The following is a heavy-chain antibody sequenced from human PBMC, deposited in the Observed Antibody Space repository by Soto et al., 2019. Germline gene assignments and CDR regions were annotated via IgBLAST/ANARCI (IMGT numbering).Heavy chain of an antibody. CDR2: IYSGGST. V-gene: IGHV3-66*01. CDR1: GFTVSSNS. J-gene: IGHJ4*02. D-gene: IGHD1-26*01. Sequence: EVPLVESGGGLVQPGGSLRLSCAASGFTVSSNSMSWVRQAPGKGLEWVSVIYSGGSTYYADSVKGRFTISRDNSKNTLYLQMNSLRAEDTAVYYCARDGGGSYYWYFDYWGQGTLVTVSS. CDR3: ARDGGGSYYWYFDY.